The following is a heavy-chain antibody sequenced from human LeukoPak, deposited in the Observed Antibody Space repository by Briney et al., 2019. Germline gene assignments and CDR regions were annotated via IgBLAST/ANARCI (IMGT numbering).Heavy chain of an antibody. Sequence: SETLSLTCAVYGGSFSGYYWSWIRQPPGKGLEWIGEINHSGSTNYNPSLKSRVTISVDTSKNQFSLKLSSVTAADTAVYYCARGITMVRGENWFDPWGQGTLVTVSS. D-gene: IGHD3-10*01. CDR2: INHSGST. CDR1: GGSFSGYY. J-gene: IGHJ5*02. CDR3: ARGITMVRGENWFDP. V-gene: IGHV4-34*01.